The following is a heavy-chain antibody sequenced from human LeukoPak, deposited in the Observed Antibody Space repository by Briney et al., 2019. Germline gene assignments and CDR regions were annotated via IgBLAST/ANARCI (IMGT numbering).Heavy chain of an antibody. Sequence: SETLSLTCTVSGGSISSYYWSWIRQHPGKGLEWIGYIYYSGSTYYNPSLKSRVTISVDTSKNQFSLKLSSVTAADTAVYYCAADRGYCSGGSCYQGNYFDYWGQGTLVTVSS. D-gene: IGHD2-15*01. CDR3: AADRGYCSGGSCYQGNYFDY. V-gene: IGHV4-59*06. CDR2: IYYSGST. J-gene: IGHJ4*02. CDR1: GGSISSYY.